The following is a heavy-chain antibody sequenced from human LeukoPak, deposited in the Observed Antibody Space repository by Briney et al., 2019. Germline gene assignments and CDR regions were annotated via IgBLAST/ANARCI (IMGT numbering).Heavy chain of an antibody. CDR1: GGSISSGSYY. V-gene: IGHV4-61*01. Sequence: SETLSLTCTVSGGSISSGSYYWSWIRQPPGKGLEWIGYIYYSGSTNYNPSLKSRVTISVDTSKNQFSLKLSSVTAADTAVYYCARQTRYSGYGRNFDYWGQGTLVTVSS. D-gene: IGHD5-12*01. CDR3: ARQTRYSGYGRNFDY. J-gene: IGHJ4*02. CDR2: IYYSGST.